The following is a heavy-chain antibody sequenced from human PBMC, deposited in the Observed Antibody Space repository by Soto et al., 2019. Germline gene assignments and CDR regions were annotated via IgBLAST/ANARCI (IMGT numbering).Heavy chain of an antibody. CDR1: GFTFSTSP. CDR2: IKQDGSEK. Sequence: GGSLRLSCSASGFTFSTSPMHWVRQAPGKGLEWVANIKQDGSEKYYVDSVKGRFTISRDNAKNSLYLQMNSLRAEDTAVHYCARDRATVALRRYYYYYGMDVWGQGTTVTVSS. J-gene: IGHJ6*02. D-gene: IGHD4-17*01. CDR3: ARDRATVALRRYYYYYGMDV. V-gene: IGHV3-7*01.